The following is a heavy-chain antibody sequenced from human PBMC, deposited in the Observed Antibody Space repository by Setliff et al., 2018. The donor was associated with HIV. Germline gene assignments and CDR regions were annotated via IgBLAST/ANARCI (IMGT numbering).Heavy chain of an antibody. CDR2: IYYSGST. D-gene: IGHD3-3*01. Sequence: PSETLSLTCTVSGGSIGSYYWSWIRQPPGKGLEWIGYIYYSGSTNYNPSLKSRVTISVDTSKNQFSLKLSSVTAADTAVYYCARSYYNFANGYYYYYYMDVWGKGTTVTVSS. V-gene: IGHV4-59*01. J-gene: IGHJ6*03. CDR3: ARSYYNFANGYYYYYYMDV. CDR1: GGSIGSYY.